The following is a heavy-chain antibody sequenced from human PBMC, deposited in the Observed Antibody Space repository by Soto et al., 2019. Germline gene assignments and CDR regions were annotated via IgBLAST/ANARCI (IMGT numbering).Heavy chain of an antibody. Sequence: VQLVQSGAEVKKPGASVKISCKASGYTFTTNFIHWIRQAPGQGLEWVGIISPGGGTTVYAQKFQGRVTMTRDTSTSTVYMELRNLRSEDTAVFYCARAHYDSDAFDFWGLGTMVIVSS. CDR3: ARAHYDSDAFDF. V-gene: IGHV1-46*03. D-gene: IGHD3-22*01. CDR1: GYTFTTNF. J-gene: IGHJ3*01. CDR2: ISPGGGTT.